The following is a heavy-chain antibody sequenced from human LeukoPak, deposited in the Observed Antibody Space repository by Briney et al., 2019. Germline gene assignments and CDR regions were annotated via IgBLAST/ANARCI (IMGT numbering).Heavy chain of an antibody. CDR3: ARSERLLWFGELSHFDY. Sequence: SETLSLTCTVSGGSISSYYWSWIRQPPGKGLEWIGYIYYSGSTNYNPSLKSRVTISVDTSKNQFSLKLSSVTAADTAVYYCARSERLLWFGELSHFDYWGQGTLVTVSS. V-gene: IGHV4-59*08. CDR2: IYYSGST. CDR1: GGSISSYY. J-gene: IGHJ4*02. D-gene: IGHD3-10*01.